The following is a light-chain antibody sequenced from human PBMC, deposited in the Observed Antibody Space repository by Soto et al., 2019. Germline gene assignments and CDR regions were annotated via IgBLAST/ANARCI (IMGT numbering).Light chain of an antibody. CDR1: SSDIGDYKY. Sequence: QSALTQPASVSGSPGQSITISCTGSSSDIGDYKYVSWYKQHPGKAPKLMIYDVSNRPSGVSNRFSGSKSGNTASLTISGLQAEGEADYYCSSYTSTNFVIFGGGTKLTVL. J-gene: IGLJ2*01. CDR2: DVS. V-gene: IGLV2-14*01. CDR3: SSYTSTNFVI.